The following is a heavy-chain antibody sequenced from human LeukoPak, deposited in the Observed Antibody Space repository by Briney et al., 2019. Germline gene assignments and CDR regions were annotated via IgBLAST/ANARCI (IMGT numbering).Heavy chain of an antibody. V-gene: IGHV4-34*01. CDR1: GGSFSGYY. Sequence: SEXXSLTCAVYGGSFSGYYWSWIRQPPGKGLEWIGEINHSGSTNYNPSLKSRVTVSVDTSKNQFSLKLSSVTAADTAVYYCARGRGFGYWGQGTLVTVSS. CDR3: ARGRGFGY. CDR2: INHSGST. D-gene: IGHD3-10*01. J-gene: IGHJ4*02.